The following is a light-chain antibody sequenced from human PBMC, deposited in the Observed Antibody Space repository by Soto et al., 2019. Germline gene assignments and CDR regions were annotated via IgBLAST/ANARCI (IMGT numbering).Light chain of an antibody. CDR2: WAS. V-gene: IGKV4-1*01. J-gene: IGKJ4*01. CDR1: QSVLYSTNNKNY. Sequence: FVMTQSPDSLAVSLGERATINCKSSQSVLYSTNNKNYLAWYQQKPGQPPKLLIYWASTRESGVPDRFSGSGSGTDFTLTISSLQAEDVALYFCQQYYTNPFTFGGGTKVEIK. CDR3: QQYYTNPFT.